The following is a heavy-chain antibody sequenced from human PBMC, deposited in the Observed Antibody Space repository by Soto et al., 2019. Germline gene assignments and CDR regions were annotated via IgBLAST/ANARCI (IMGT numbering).Heavy chain of an antibody. V-gene: IGHV3-43*01. D-gene: IGHD2-15*01. CDR3: AKGYCSGGSCANWFDP. CDR2: ISWDGGST. CDR1: GFTFDDYT. J-gene: IGHJ5*02. Sequence: ESGGVVVQPGGSLRLSCAASGFTFDDYTMHWVRQAPGKGLEWVSLISWDGGSTYYADSVKGRFTISRDNSKNSLYLQMNSLRTEDTALYYCAKGYCSGGSCANWFDPWGQGTLVTVSS.